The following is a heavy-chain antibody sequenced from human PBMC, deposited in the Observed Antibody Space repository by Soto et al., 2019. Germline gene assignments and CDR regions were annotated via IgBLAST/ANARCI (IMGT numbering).Heavy chain of an antibody. CDR3: ARDTILVPATVTFAY. CDR2: ISSSSSTI. V-gene: IGHV3-48*01. D-gene: IGHD2-2*01. CDR1: GFNFSSYS. Sequence: PGGSLRLSCAASGFNFSSYSMNWVRQAPGKGLEWVSYISSSSSTIYYADSVKGRFTISRDNAKNSLYLQMNSLRAEDTAVYYCARDTILVPATVTFAYWGQGTLVNVSS. J-gene: IGHJ4*02.